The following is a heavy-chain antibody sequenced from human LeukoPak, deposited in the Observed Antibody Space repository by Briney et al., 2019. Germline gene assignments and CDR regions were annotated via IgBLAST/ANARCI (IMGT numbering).Heavy chain of an antibody. D-gene: IGHD2-2*01. J-gene: IGHJ4*02. CDR3: ARYCSRTSCYYSTLDY. CDR2: IYSGGST. CDR1: GFTVSSNY. V-gene: IGHV3-66*02. Sequence: GGSLRLSCAASGFTVSSNYMSWVRQAPGKGLEWVSVIYSGGSTYYADSVKGRFTISRDNSKNTLYLQMNSLRAEDTAVYYCARYCSRTSCYYSTLDYWGQGTLVTVSS.